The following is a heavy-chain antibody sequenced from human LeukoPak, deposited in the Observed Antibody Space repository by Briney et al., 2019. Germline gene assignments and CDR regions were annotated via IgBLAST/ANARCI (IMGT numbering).Heavy chain of an antibody. D-gene: IGHD6-19*01. Sequence: GGSLRLSCTASGFTFGDYAMSWVRQAPGKGLEWVGFIRSKAYGGTTEYAASVKGRFTISRDDSKSIAYLQMNSLKTEDTAVYYCTRYSSGWSFGEFDYWGQGTLDTVSS. CDR1: GFTFGDYA. CDR2: IRSKAYGGTT. V-gene: IGHV3-49*04. J-gene: IGHJ4*02. CDR3: TRYSSGWSFGEFDY.